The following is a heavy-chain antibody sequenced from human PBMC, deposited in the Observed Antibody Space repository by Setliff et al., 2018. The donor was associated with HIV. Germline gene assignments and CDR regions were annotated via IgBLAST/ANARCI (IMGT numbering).Heavy chain of an antibody. CDR3: TGDYNSGSYRFDY. CDR1: GGSINNYY. CDR2: IYPNGSP. Sequence: SETLSLTGAESGGSINNYYWSWIRQPPGKGLEWIGYIYPNGSPDYPSGNIVYNPSFRSRVTLSLDTSKNQFSLKLTSVTAADAAVYYCTGDYNSGSYRFDYWGQGTPVTV. V-gene: IGHV4-4*08. D-gene: IGHD3-10*01. J-gene: IGHJ4*02.